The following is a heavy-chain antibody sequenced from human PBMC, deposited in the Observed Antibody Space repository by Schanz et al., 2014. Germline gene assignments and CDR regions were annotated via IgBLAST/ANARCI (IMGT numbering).Heavy chain of an antibody. D-gene: IGHD3-9*01. CDR3: ARDAADFYDILTEEDY. J-gene: IGHJ4*02. CDR1: GYIFINSG. CDR2: ISVYTGNT. V-gene: IGHV1-18*01. Sequence: QIQLVQSGPEVKKPGATVKVSCKASGYIFINSGISWVRQAPGQGLEWVGWISVYTGNTKYGQKVQGRVTMTTDTSTSTAYMALTDLRSDDTAVYYCARDAADFYDILTEEDYWGQGTLVTVSS.